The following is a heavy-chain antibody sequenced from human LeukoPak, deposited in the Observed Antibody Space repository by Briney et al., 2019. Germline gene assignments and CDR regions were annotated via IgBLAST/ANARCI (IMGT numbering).Heavy chain of an antibody. D-gene: IGHD6-13*01. CDR3: AGQDYSSSWYRYYYYGMDV. CDR2: IYYSGST. CDR1: GGSISSYY. Sequence: SETLSLTCTVSGGSISSYYWSRIRQPPGKGLEWIGYIYYSGSTNYNPSLKSRVTISVDTSKNQFSLKLSSVTAADTAVYYCAGQDYSSSWYRYYYYGMDVWGQGTTVTVSS. V-gene: IGHV4-59*08. J-gene: IGHJ6*02.